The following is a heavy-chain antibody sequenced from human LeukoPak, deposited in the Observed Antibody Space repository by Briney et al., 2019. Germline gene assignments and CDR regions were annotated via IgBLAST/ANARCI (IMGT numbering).Heavy chain of an antibody. Sequence: SETLSLTCTVSGGSVSSGSFYWNWIRQPPGKGLEWIGYIYYSGSTNYNPSLKSRVTISIDTSKNQFSLKLSSVTAADTAVYYCARPLYSSGWYENAFDIWGQGTMVTVSS. CDR2: IYYSGST. J-gene: IGHJ3*02. V-gene: IGHV4-61*01. D-gene: IGHD6-19*01. CDR1: GGSVSSGSFY. CDR3: ARPLYSSGWYENAFDI.